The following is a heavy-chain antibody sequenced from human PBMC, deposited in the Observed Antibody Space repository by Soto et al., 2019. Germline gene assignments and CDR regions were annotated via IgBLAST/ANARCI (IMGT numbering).Heavy chain of an antibody. CDR3: ARSILGARGYYFDS. CDR1: GGSISSGGYY. CDR2: IYYSGST. Sequence: QVQLQESGPGLVKPSQTLSLTCTVSGGSISSGGYYWSWIRQHPGKGLECIGYIYYSGSTYYNPALKSRVTISVDTSKNQFSLKLSSVTAADTAVYYCARSILGARGYYFDSWGQGTLVTVSS. J-gene: IGHJ4*02. V-gene: IGHV4-31*03. D-gene: IGHD3-3*02.